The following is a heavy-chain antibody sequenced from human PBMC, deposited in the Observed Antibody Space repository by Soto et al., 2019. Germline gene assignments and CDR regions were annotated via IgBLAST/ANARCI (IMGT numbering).Heavy chain of an antibody. V-gene: IGHV2-5*02. J-gene: IGHJ4*02. CDR3: AHSDSVMIVFDY. CDR2: IYWDDDK. CDR1: GFSLRNSGEA. Sequence: QITLKESGPTLVKPTQTLTLTWNFAGFSLRNSGEAVGWIRQPPGKALEWLALIYWDDDKRYSPSLKSRLTITKDTSKNHVALTMTNMDPVDTATYYCAHSDSVMIVFDYWGQGTLVTVAS. D-gene: IGHD2-21*01.